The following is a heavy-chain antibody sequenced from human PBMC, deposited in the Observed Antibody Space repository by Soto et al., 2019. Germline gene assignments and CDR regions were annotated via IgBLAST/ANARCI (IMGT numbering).Heavy chain of an antibody. D-gene: IGHD3-10*01. V-gene: IGHV4-31*03. CDR1: GGSISRGYY. Sequence: QVQLQESGPGLVKPSQTLSLTCTVSGGSISRGYYWSWIRQHPGKGLEWIGYITYRGSTNYTPSLKSRVTISVDKSKNQFSLKLSSVTAADTAVYYCARDREGDYYCSGKYFDCWGQGTLVTVSS. CDR2: ITYRGST. J-gene: IGHJ4*02. CDR3: ARDREGDYYCSGKYFDC.